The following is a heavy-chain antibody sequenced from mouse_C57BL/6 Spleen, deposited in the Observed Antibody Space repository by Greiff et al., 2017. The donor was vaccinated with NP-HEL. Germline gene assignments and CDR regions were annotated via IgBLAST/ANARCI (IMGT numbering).Heavy chain of an antibody. CDR1: GFTFSDYG. Sequence: EVKLVESGGGLVKPGGSLKLSCAASGFTFSDYGMHWVRQAPEKGLEWVAYISSGSSTIYYADTVKGRFTISRDNAKNTLFLQMTSLRSEDTAMYYCARREDYGSSDWYFDVWGTGTTVTVSS. CDR2: ISSGSSTI. J-gene: IGHJ1*03. CDR3: ARREDYGSSDWYFDV. D-gene: IGHD1-1*01. V-gene: IGHV5-17*01.